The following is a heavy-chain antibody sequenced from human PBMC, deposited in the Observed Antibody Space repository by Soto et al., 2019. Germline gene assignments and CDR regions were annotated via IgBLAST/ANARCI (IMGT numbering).Heavy chain of an antibody. V-gene: IGHV4-59*01. Sequence: KPSETLSLTCTVSGGSISSYYWSWIRQPPGKGLEWIGYIYYSGSTNYNPSLKSRVTISVDTSKNQFSLKLSSVTAADTAVYYCARAAGVVTAIRAFDIWGQGTMVTVSS. D-gene: IGHD2-21*02. J-gene: IGHJ3*02. CDR1: GGSISSYY. CDR2: IYYSGST. CDR3: ARAAGVVTAIRAFDI.